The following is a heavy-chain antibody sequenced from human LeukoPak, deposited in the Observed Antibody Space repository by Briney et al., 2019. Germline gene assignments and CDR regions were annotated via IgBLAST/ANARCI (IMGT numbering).Heavy chain of an antibody. D-gene: IGHD2-8*02. Sequence: GASVKVSCKASGYTFGSYGISWVRQAPGQGLEWVGWISAYNGDTRYAQHLQGRVTLTTDTSTGTAYMELRSLTSDDTALYYCARDTALIITPGGPDFWGGGTLITVSS. CDR2: ISAYNGDT. CDR3: ARDTALIITPGGPDF. J-gene: IGHJ4*02. CDR1: GYTFGSYG. V-gene: IGHV1-18*01.